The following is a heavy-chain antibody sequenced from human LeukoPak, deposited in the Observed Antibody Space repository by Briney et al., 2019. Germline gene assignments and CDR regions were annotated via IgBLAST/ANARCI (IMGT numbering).Heavy chain of an antibody. CDR3: ARVHAYGDYEFDY. CDR1: GYTFTGYY. D-gene: IGHD4-17*01. V-gene: IGHV1-2*04. CDR2: INPNSGGT. J-gene: IGHJ4*02. Sequence: ASVKVSCKASGYTFTGYYMHWVRQAPGQGLEWMGWINPNSGGTNYARKFQGWVTMTRDTSISTAYMELSRLRSDDTAVYYCARVHAYGDYEFDYWGQGTLVTVSS.